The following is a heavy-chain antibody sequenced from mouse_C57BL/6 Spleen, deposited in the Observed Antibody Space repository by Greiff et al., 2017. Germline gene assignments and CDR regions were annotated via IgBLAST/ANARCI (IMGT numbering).Heavy chain of an antibody. Sequence: QVQLQQPGAELVKPGASVKMSCKASGYTFTSYWITWVKQRPGQGLEWIGDIYPGSGSTNYNEKFKGKATLTVDTSSSTAYMQLSSLTSEDSAVYYGAREPFVTTVVPYYYGCWGHGTTLTVAS. CDR2: IYPGSGST. D-gene: IGHD1-1*01. V-gene: IGHV1-55*01. J-gene: IGHJ2*01. CDR3: AREPFVTTVVPYYYGC. CDR1: GYTFTSYW.